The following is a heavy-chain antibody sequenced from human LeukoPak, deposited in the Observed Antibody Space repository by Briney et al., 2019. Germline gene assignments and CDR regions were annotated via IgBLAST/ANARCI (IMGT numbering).Heavy chain of an antibody. Sequence: GASVKVSCEASRDTFNDYAITWVRQAPGQGPEWMGGTFPMFGTSTYAQKFQGRITITTDESTTTAYMELTSLTSEDTAVYYCARGKQLWNFDSWGQGTLVTVSS. V-gene: IGHV1-69*05. CDR3: ARGKQLWNFDS. D-gene: IGHD5-18*01. CDR2: TFPMFGTS. J-gene: IGHJ4*02. CDR1: RDTFNDYA.